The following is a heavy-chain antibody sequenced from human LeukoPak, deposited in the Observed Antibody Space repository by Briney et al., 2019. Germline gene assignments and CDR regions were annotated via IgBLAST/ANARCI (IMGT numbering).Heavy chain of an antibody. V-gene: IGHV3-30*02. CDR1: GFTFSANN. CDR2: IDHDGSQK. J-gene: IGHJ4*02. CDR3: AKDGGGGTYSFDY. Sequence: PGGSLTLSCAVSGFTFSANNMDWVRQAPGKGLEGVTFIDHDGSQKFYADSVKGRFTISRDNSKNALYLHINSLRPEDTAVYYCAKDGGGGTYSFDYWGQGSLVTVPS. D-gene: IGHD3-16*01.